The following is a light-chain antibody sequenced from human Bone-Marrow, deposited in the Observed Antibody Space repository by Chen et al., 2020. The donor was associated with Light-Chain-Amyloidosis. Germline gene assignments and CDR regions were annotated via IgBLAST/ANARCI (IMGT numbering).Light chain of an antibody. CDR2: ANT. J-gene: IGLJ2*01. Sequence: QSVLTQPPSVSGAPGQRVTISCTGTSSNIGAGYDVHWYQQLPGAAPKLLISANTNRPAGVPDRFSGSTSGTSASLAITGLQAEDEADYYCQSYDSSLTGSGVFGGGTKLTVL. CDR1: SSNIGAGYD. CDR3: QSYDSSLTGSGV. V-gene: IGLV1-40*01.